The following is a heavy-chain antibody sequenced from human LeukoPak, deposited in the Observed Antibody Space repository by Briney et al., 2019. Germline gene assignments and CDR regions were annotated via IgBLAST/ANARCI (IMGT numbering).Heavy chain of an antibody. J-gene: IGHJ4*02. D-gene: IGHD3-22*01. V-gene: IGHV1-69*13. Sequence: ASVKVSCKASGDTFRRFAMSWVRQAPGQGLEWMGGIISIFNTANYAQKFQGRVTITADESTGTAYMELSSLRSEDTAVYYCARYDSTLGGDYWGQGTLVTVSS. CDR3: ARYDSTLGGDY. CDR1: GDTFRRFA. CDR2: IISIFNTA.